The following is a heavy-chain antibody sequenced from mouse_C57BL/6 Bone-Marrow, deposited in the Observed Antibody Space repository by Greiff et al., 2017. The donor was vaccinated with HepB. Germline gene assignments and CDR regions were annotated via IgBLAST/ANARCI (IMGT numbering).Heavy chain of an antibody. CDR1: GYSITSGYY. CDR2: ISYDGSN. D-gene: IGHD2-1*01. CDR3: ARAGGNYEDYAMDY. Sequence: EVKLMESGPGLVKPSQSLSLTCSVTGYSITSGYYWNWIRQFPGNKLEWMGYISYDGSNNYNPSLKNRISITRDTSKNQFFLKLNSVTTEDTATYYCARAGGNYEDYAMDYWGQGTSVTVSS. V-gene: IGHV3-6*01. J-gene: IGHJ4*01.